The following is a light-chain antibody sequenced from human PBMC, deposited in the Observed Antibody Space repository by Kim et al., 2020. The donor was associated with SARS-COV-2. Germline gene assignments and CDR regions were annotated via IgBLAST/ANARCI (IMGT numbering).Light chain of an antibody. CDR2: EVT. CDR1: SSDIGAYNH. V-gene: IGLV2-14*01. J-gene: IGLJ3*02. CDR3: SAYTTSGTWV. Sequence: QSALTQPASVSGSPGQSITISCSGTSSDIGAYNHVSWYQQPPGTVPKLMIYEVTNRPSGISNRFSGSKSGNTASLTISGLQAEDEGDYYCSAYTTSGTWVFGGGTKVTVL.